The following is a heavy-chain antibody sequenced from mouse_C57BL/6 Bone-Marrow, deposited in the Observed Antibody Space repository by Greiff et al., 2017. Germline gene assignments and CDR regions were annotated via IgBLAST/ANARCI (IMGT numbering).Heavy chain of an antibody. CDR2: IDPENGDT. CDR3: TTHAMDY. J-gene: IGHJ4*01. V-gene: IGHV14-4*01. CDR1: GFNIKDDY. Sequence: VQLKESGAELVRPGASVKLSCTASGFNIKDDYMHWVKQRPEQGLEWSGWIDPENGDTEYASQFQGRATITADTSSNTAYLPLSSLTSEDTAVYYCTTHAMDYWCQGTSVTVSS.